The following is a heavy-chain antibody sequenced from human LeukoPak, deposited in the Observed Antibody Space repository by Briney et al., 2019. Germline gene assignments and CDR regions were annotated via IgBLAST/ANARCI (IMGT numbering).Heavy chain of an antibody. CDR1: GFTFSSYA. V-gene: IGHV3-30-3*01. CDR3: AREGYSSSWYLYYGMDV. J-gene: IGHJ6*02. D-gene: IGHD6-13*01. Sequence: SGGSLRLSCAASGFTFSSYAMHWVRQAPGKGLEWVAVISYDGSNKYYADSVKGRFTISRDNSKNTLYLQMNSLRAEDTAVYYCAREGYSSSWYLYYGMDVWGQGTTVTVSS. CDR2: ISYDGSNK.